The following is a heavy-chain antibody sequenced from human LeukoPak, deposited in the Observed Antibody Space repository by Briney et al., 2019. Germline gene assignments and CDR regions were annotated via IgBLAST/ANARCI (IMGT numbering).Heavy chain of an antibody. CDR3: ARGGGLDV. CDR2: INHNGNVN. J-gene: IGHJ6*02. Sequence: GGSLRLSCAASGFTFSSYWMNWARQAPGKGLEWVASINHNGNVNYYVDSVKGRFTISRDNAKNSMYLQMSNLRAEDTAVYFCARGGGLDVWGQGATVTVSS. V-gene: IGHV3-7*03. D-gene: IGHD3-16*01. CDR1: GFTFSSYW.